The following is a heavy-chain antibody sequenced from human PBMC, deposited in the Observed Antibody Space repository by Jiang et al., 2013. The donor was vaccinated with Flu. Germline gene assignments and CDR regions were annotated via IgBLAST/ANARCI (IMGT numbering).Heavy chain of an antibody. CDR1: SNY. CDR2: IYSGGST. D-gene: IGHD3-3*01. J-gene: IGHJ4*02. V-gene: IGHV3-53*01. Sequence: SNYMSWVRQAPGKGLEWVSVIYSGGSTYYADSVKGRFTISRDNSKNTLYLQMNSLRAEDTAVYYCARGGLGDFWSGYYFDYWGQGTLVTVSS. CDR3: ARGGLGDFWSGYYFDY.